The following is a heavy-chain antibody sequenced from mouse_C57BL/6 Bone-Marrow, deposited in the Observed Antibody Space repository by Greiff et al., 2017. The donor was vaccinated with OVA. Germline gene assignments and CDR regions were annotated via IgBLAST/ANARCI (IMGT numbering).Heavy chain of an antibody. J-gene: IGHJ2*01. D-gene: IGHD3-2*02. CDR2: IYPGDGDT. CDR3: ARRQLSDYFDY. CDR1: GYAFSSSW. Sequence: LVESGPELVKPGASVKISCKASGYAFSSSWMNWVKQRPGKGLEWIGRIYPGDGDTNYNGKFKGKATLTADKSSSTAYMQLSSLTSEDSAVYFCARRQLSDYFDYWGQGTTLTVSS. V-gene: IGHV1-82*01.